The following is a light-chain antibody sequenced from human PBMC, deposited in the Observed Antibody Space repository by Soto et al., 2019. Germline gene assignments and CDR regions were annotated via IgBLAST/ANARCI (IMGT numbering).Light chain of an antibody. V-gene: IGLV2-14*01. CDR2: DVS. Sequence: QSVLTQPASVSGSPGQSITISCTGTSSDVGGYNYVSWYQQHPGKAPKLMIYDVSNRPSGVSNRFSGSKSGNTASLTISGLQAEDEADYYCSSYTSSSTQVFGTGYKVTVL. CDR3: SSYTSSSTQV. CDR1: SSDVGGYNY. J-gene: IGLJ1*01.